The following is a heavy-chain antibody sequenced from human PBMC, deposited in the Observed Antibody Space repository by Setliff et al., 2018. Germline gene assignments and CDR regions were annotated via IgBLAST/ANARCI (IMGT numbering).Heavy chain of an antibody. Sequence: PSETLSLTCSVSGASITSGGFYWTWIRQPAGKGLEWIGHISPSGSTTYNPSLKSRATMSIDTSKDQFYLKLRSVTAADAAVYYCARQLRTGTLAGGPPESWGQGTLVTVSS. CDR3: ARQLRTGTLAGGPPES. D-gene: IGHD1-1*01. J-gene: IGHJ5*02. CDR1: GASITSGGFY. CDR2: ISPSGST. V-gene: IGHV4-61*09.